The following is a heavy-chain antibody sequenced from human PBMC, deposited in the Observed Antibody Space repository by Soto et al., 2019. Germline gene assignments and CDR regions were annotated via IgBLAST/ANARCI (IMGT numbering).Heavy chain of an antibody. D-gene: IGHD3-10*01. V-gene: IGHV3-33*01. CDR3: ARDPPLRPDYYGSGSYYNGGGFDY. Sequence: QVQLVESGGGVVQPGRSLRLSCAASGFTFSSYGMHWVRQAPGKGLEWVAVIWYDGSNKYYADSVKGRFTISRDNSKNTLYLQMNSLRAEDTAVYYCARDPPLRPDYYGSGSYYNGGGFDYWGQGTLVTVSS. CDR2: IWYDGSNK. J-gene: IGHJ4*02. CDR1: GFTFSSYG.